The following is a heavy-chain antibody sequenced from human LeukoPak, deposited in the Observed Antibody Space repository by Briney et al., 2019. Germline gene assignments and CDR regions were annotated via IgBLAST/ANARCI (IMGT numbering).Heavy chain of an antibody. J-gene: IGHJ4*02. V-gene: IGHV4-30-2*01. CDR2: IYHSGST. CDR3: AREETYYDFWSGEGGFDY. CDR1: GGSISSGGYS. Sequence: SQTLSLTCAVSGGSISSGGYSWSWIRQPPGKGLEWIGYIYHSGSTYYNPSLKSRVTISVDRSKNQFSLKLSSVTAADTAVYYCAREETYYDFWSGEGGFDYWGQGTLVTVSS. D-gene: IGHD3-3*01.